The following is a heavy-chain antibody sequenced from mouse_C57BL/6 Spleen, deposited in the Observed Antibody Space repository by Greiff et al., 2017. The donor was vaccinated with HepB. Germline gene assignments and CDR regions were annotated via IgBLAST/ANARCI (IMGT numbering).Heavy chain of an antibody. J-gene: IGHJ2*01. CDR1: GYTFTSYW. V-gene: IGHV1-69*01. Sequence: VQLQQPGAELVMPGASVKLSCKASGYTFTSYWMHWVKQRPGQGLEWIGEIDPSDSYTNYNQKFKGNSTLTVDKSSSTAYMQLSSLTSEDSAVYYCALLRRDYFDYWGQGTTLTVSS. CDR3: ALLRRDYFDY. D-gene: IGHD1-2*01. CDR2: IDPSDSYT.